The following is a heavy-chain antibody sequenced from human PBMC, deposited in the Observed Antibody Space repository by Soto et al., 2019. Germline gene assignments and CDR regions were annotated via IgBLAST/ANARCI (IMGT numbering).Heavy chain of an antibody. CDR1: GFTFSSYS. V-gene: IGHV3-21*01. CDR2: ISSSSSYI. J-gene: IGHJ4*02. D-gene: IGHD3-22*01. CDR3: ATLSDSGYDYYDSSGYYPGLFDY. Sequence: GGYLRLSCADSGFTFSSYSLNWVRQAPGTGLEWVSSISSSSSYIYYADSVKGRFTISRDNAKNSLYLQMNSLRAEDTAVYYCATLSDSGYDYYDSSGYYPGLFDYWGQGTLVTVSS.